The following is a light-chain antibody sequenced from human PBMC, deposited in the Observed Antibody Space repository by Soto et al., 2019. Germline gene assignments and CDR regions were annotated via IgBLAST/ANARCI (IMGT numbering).Light chain of an antibody. CDR3: QQSYRTPLT. CDR2: AAS. Sequence: DIQMTQSPSSLSASVGDRVTITCRASQSISSYLNWYQQKPGKAPKLLIYAASSLQSGVPSRFSGCGSGTDFTLTISSLQPEDFATYYCQQSYRTPLTFGGGTKVEIK. CDR1: QSISSY. V-gene: IGKV1-39*01. J-gene: IGKJ4*01.